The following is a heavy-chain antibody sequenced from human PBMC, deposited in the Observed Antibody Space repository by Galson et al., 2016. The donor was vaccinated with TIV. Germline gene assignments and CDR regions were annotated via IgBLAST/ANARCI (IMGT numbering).Heavy chain of an antibody. J-gene: IGHJ5*02. CDR3: AHRALTVFGLFIKTDNWFDP. CDR2: IYWDDDK. Sequence: PALVKPTQTLTLTCTFSGFSLSTTGVGVGWIRQPPGKALEWLALIYWDDDKRYSPSLKSRLTITKDTSKNQVVLTMTNMDPVDTAKDYCAHRALTVFGLFIKTDNWFDPWGQGTLVTVSS. V-gene: IGHV2-5*02. CDR1: GFSLSTTGVG. D-gene: IGHD3-3*01.